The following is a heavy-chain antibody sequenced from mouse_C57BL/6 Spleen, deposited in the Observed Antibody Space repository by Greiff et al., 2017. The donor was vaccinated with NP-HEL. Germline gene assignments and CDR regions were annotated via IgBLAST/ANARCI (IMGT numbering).Heavy chain of an antibody. D-gene: IGHD2-4*01. CDR1: GYTFTSYW. CDR3: ARFYYDYGFDY. CDR2: IDPSDSYT. V-gene: IGHV1-69*01. Sequence: VQLQQPGAELVMPGASVKLSCKASGYTFTSYWMHWVKQRPGPGLEWIGEIDPSDSYTNYNQKFKGKSTLTVDKSSSTAYMQLSSLTSEDSAVYYCARFYYDYGFDYWGQGTTLTVSS. J-gene: IGHJ2*01.